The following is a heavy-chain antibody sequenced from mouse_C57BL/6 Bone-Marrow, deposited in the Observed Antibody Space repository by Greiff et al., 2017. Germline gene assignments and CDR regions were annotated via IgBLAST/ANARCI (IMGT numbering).Heavy chain of an antibody. J-gene: IGHJ2*01. CDR1: GFTFSDYY. D-gene: IGHD1-1*01. CDR2: INYDGSST. Sequence: EVQLVESEGGLVQPGSSMKLSCTASGFTFSDYYMAWVRQVPEKGLEWVANINYDGSSTYYLDSLKSRFIISRDNAKNILYLQMSSLKSEDTATYYCAREDYYGSSIFFDYWGQGTTLTVSS. V-gene: IGHV5-16*01. CDR3: AREDYYGSSIFFDY.